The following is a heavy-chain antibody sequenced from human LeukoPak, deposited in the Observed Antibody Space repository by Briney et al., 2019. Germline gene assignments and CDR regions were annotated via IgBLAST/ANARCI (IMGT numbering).Heavy chain of an antibody. J-gene: IGHJ4*02. CDR2: ISSSSGTI. CDR3: ARVDYFES. Sequence: PGGSLRLSCAASGFTVSSNFMSWVRQAPGKGLEWLSYISSSSGTIYYADSVKGRFTISRDNAKNSLYLQMNSLTDEDTAVYYCARVDYFESWGQGTLVTVSS. V-gene: IGHV3-48*02. CDR1: GFTVSSNF.